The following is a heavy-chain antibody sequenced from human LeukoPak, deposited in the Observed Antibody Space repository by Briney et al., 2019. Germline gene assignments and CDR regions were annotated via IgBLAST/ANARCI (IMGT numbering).Heavy chain of an antibody. D-gene: IGHD4-17*01. CDR2: ISAYNGNT. Sequence: ASVKVSCKASGYTFTSYGISWVRQAPGQGLEWMGWISAYNGNTNYAQKLQGRVTMTTDTSTSTAYMELRSLRSDDTAVYYCARETGSAVGSTDFDYWGQGTLVTVSS. CDR3: ARETGSAVGSTDFDY. CDR1: GYTFTSYG. V-gene: IGHV1-18*01. J-gene: IGHJ4*02.